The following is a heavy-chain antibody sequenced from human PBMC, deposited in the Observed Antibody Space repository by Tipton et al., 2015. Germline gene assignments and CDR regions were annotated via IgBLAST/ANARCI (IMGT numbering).Heavy chain of an antibody. J-gene: IGHJ6*02. D-gene: IGHD3-9*01. CDR2: IWSDGSNK. CDR3: ARGRYYDILTGYPPISYCMVV. V-gene: IGHV3-33*01. CDR1: GFTFSSYG. Sequence: SLRLSCAASGFTFSSYGMHWVRRAPGKGLEWVEVIWSDGSNKNFADSVKGRFTITRDKSKNKLYLEMNSLKAEDTAVYYCARGRYYDILTGYPPISYCMVVWGQWTTVTVSS.